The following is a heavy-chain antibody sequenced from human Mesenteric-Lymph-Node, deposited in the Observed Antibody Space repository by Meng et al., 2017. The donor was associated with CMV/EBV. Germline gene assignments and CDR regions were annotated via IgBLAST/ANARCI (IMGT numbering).Heavy chain of an antibody. CDR1: GYTFTKYG. J-gene: IGHJ6*02. Sequence: SVKVSCKVSGYTFTKYGISWVRQAPGQGLEWMGGIIPIFGTANYAQKFQGRVTITTDESTSTAYMELRSLRSDDTAVYYCARVTIFGVVIPNYGMDVWGQGTTVTVSS. D-gene: IGHD3-3*01. CDR2: IIPIFGTA. V-gene: IGHV1-69*05. CDR3: ARVTIFGVVIPNYGMDV.